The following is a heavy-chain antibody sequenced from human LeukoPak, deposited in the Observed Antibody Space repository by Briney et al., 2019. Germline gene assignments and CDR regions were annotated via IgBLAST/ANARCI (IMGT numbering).Heavy chain of an antibody. V-gene: IGHV3-48*04. Sequence: GGSLRLSRAASGFTFSSYSMNWVRQAPGKGLEWLSYISGSSSTVYYADSVKGRFTISRDNAKNSLYLQMNILRAEDTAVYYCARDLRGYSYGTFDCWGQGTLVTVSS. D-gene: IGHD5-18*01. CDR2: ISGSSSTV. J-gene: IGHJ4*02. CDR1: GFTFSSYS. CDR3: ARDLRGYSYGTFDC.